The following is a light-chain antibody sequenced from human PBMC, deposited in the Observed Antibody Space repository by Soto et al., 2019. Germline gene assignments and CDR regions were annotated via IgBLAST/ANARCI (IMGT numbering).Light chain of an antibody. CDR3: AAWDDSLNGLV. CDR1: SPNIGSNT. J-gene: IGLJ2*01. Sequence: QAVVTQPPSASGTPGQRVTISCSGSSPNIGSNTVDWYRQLPAAAPKLLIYGSDQRPSGVPDRFSGSKSGTSASLAISGLQSEDEADYYCAAWDDSLNGLVFGGGTKLTVL. CDR2: GSD. V-gene: IGLV1-44*01.